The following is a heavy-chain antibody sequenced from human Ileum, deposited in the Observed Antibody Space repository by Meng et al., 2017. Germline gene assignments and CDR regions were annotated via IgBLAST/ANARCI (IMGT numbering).Heavy chain of an antibody. J-gene: IGHJ4*02. CDR3: ARDQIGDYVWDY. D-gene: IGHD4-17*01. CDR1: GYTFTSTNYC. V-gene: IGHV1-18*01. Sequence: QVQLVQSGAEVKKPGASVNVSRKASGYTFTSTNYCISWMRQAPGQGLEWMGWVSTYNDDTNHVQKFQDRVTMTTDTSTSTVYMELRSLRSDDTAVYYCARDQIGDYVWDYWGQGTLVTVSS. CDR2: VSTYNDDT.